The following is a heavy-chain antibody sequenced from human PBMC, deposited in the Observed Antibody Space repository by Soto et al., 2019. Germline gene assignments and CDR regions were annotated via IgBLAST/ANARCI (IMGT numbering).Heavy chain of an antibody. D-gene: IGHD3-3*01. CDR1: GFTFSSYA. Sequence: EVQLLESGGGLVQPGGSLRLSCAASGFTFSSYAMSWVRQAPGKGLEWVSAISGSGGSTYYADSVKGRFTISRDNSKNTLYLQINSLRAEDTAVYYCANRPYDFWRGYYPPFWGQGTMVNVSS. J-gene: IGHJ3*01. V-gene: IGHV3-23*01. CDR2: ISGSGGST. CDR3: ANRPYDFWRGYYPPF.